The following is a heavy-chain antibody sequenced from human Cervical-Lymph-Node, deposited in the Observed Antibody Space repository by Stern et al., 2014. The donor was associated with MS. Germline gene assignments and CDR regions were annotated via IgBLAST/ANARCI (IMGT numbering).Heavy chain of an antibody. D-gene: IGHD4-17*01. CDR3: AKGPGDYEYYFDY. CDR1: GFTFDDYA. Sequence: EVQLLESGGGLVQPGRSLRLSCAASGFTFDDYAMHWVRQAPGKGLEWVSGISWNSGSIGYADSVKGRFTISRDNAKNSLYLQMNSLRAEDTALYYCAKGPGDYEYYFDYWGQGTLVTVSS. J-gene: IGHJ4*02. V-gene: IGHV3-9*01. CDR2: ISWNSGSI.